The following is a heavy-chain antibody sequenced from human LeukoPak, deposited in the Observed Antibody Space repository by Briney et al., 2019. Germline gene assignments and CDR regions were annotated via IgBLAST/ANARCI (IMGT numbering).Heavy chain of an antibody. CDR2: IYSGGST. V-gene: IGHV3-66*01. CDR3: ARVHGGNFVDY. J-gene: IGHJ4*02. CDR1: GFTVSSNY. D-gene: IGHD4-23*01. Sequence: GGSLKLSCAASGFTVSSNYMSWVRQAPGKGLEWVSVIYSGGSTYYADSVKGRFTISRDNSKNTLYLQMNSLRAEDTAVYYCARVHGGNFVDYWGQGTLVTVSS.